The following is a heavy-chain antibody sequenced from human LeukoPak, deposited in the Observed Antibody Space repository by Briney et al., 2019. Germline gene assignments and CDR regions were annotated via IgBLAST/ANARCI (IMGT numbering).Heavy chain of an antibody. CDR3: ARGSIAVAGTDYGMDV. V-gene: IGHV3-48*04. Sequence: GGSLRLSCAASGFTFSSYSMNWVRQAPGKGLEWVSYISSSSSTIYYADSVKGRFTISRDNAKNSLYLQMNSLRAEDTAVYYCARGSIAVAGTDYGMDVWGQGTTVTVSS. J-gene: IGHJ6*02. D-gene: IGHD6-19*01. CDR2: ISSSSSTI. CDR1: GFTFSSYS.